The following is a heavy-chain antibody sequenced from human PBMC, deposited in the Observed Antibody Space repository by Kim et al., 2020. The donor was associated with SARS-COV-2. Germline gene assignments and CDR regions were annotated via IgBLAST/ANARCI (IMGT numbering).Heavy chain of an antibody. CDR1: GFTFSSYG. V-gene: IGHV3-30*18. Sequence: GGSLRLSCAASGFTFSSYGMHWVRQAPGKGLEWVAVISYDGSNKYYADSVKGRFTISRDNSKNTLYLQMNSLRAEDTAVYYCAKGASYYDFWSGYFPHYYYYYGMDVWGQGTTVTVSS. CDR2: ISYDGSNK. J-gene: IGHJ6*02. CDR3: AKGASYYDFWSGYFPHYYYYYGMDV. D-gene: IGHD3-3*01.